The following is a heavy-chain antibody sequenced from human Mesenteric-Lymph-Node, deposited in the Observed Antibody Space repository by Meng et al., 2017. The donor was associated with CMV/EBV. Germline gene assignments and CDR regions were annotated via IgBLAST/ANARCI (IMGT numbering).Heavy chain of an antibody. D-gene: IGHD4-17*01. CDR2: IDSDGGKI. Sequence: ETLSLTCAASGLTFSRLWMHWVRQGPGKAPVWLSRIDSDGGKISYADSVKGRFTISRDNAKNTLYLEMNSLRAEDTALYYCAATVTGGMDVWGQGTTDTVSS. V-gene: IGHV3-74*01. CDR3: AATVTGGMDV. CDR1: GLTFSRLW. J-gene: IGHJ6*02.